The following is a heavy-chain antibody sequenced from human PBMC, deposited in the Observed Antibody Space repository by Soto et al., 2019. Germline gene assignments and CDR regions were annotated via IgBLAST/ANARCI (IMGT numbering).Heavy chain of an antibody. V-gene: IGHV1-2*04. CDR2: INPNSGGT. Sequence: ASVKVSCKASGYTFTGYYMHWVLQAPGQGLEWMGWINPNSGGTNYAQKFQGWVTMTRDTSISTAYMELSRLRSDDTAVYYCASSPLSGGWNDGFDYWGQGTLVTVSS. J-gene: IGHJ4*02. CDR3: ASSPLSGGWNDGFDY. D-gene: IGHD1-1*01. CDR1: GYTFTGYY.